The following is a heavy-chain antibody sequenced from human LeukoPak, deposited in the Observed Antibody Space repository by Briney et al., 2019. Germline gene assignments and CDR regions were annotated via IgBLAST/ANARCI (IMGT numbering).Heavy chain of an antibody. J-gene: IGHJ4*02. V-gene: IGHV3-21*01. CDR2: VSSTTTYI. CDR3: ARGSSDFDY. CDR1: GFTFSSYW. Sequence: GGSLRLSCAASGFTFSSYWMNWVRQAPGKGLEWVSSVSSTTTYIYYADSVKGRFTISRDNAKNSLYLHMNSLRAEDTAVYYCARGSSDFDYWGQGTLVTVSS.